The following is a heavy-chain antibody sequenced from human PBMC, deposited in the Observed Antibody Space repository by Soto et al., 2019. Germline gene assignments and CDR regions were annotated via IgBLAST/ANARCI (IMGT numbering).Heavy chain of an antibody. Sequence: ASVKVSCKASGYTFTSYYMHWVRQAPGQGLEWMGIINPSGGSTSYAQKFQGRVTMTRDTSTSTVYMELSSLRSEDTAVYYCARAPAPHSYYDILTGYRYYGMDVWGQGATVTVSS. CDR1: GYTFTSYY. D-gene: IGHD3-9*01. V-gene: IGHV1-46*01. CDR2: INPSGGST. CDR3: ARAPAPHSYYDILTGYRYYGMDV. J-gene: IGHJ6*02.